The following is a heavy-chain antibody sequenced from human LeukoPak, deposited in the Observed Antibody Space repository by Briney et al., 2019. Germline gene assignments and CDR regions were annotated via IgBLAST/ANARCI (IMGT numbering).Heavy chain of an antibody. CDR1: GGTFSSYA. Sequence: SVKVSCKASGGTFSSYAISWVRQAPGQGLEWMGGIIPIFGTANYAQKFQGRVTITADESTSTAYMELSSLRSEDTAVYYCATVNYYYDSSGYYPYYFDYWGQGTLVTVSS. V-gene: IGHV1-69*13. CDR2: IIPIFGTA. D-gene: IGHD3-22*01. J-gene: IGHJ4*02. CDR3: ATVNYYYDSSGYYPYYFDY.